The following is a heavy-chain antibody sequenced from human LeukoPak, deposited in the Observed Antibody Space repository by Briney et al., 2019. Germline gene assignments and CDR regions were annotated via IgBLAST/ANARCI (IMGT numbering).Heavy chain of an antibody. D-gene: IGHD2-2*03. J-gene: IGHJ4*02. CDR3: AKDMDIVVVPAAG. CDR1: GFTFSNYW. V-gene: IGHV3-74*01. Sequence: GGSLRLSCAASGFTFSNYWMHWVRQAPGKGPVWVSRIKSDGSSTRFADSVQGRFTISRDNSKSSLYLQMNSLRTEDTALYYCAKDMDIVVVPAAGWGQGTLVTVSS. CDR2: IKSDGSST.